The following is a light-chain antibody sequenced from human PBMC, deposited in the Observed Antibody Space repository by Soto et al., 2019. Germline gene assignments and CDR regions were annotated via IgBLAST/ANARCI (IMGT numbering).Light chain of an antibody. J-gene: IGLJ1*01. CDR2: SNN. CDR3: AAWDDSLNGYV. V-gene: IGLV1-44*01. Sequence: QSVLTQPPSASGTPGQRVIISCSGSSSNIGSNTVNWYQQVPGTAPKLLIYSNNQRPSGVPDRFSGSKSGTSASLAISGLQSEDEADYYCAAWDDSLNGYVFGTGTKLTVL. CDR1: SSNIGSNT.